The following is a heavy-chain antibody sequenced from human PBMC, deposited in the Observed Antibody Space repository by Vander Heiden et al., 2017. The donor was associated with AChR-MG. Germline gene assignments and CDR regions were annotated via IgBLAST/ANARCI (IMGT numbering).Heavy chain of an antibody. D-gene: IGHD6-13*01. CDR1: GFTFSDYY. CDR3: ARPISGSSWDFDS. V-gene: IGHV3-11*01. CDR2: ISNSATTI. J-gene: IGHJ5*01. Sequence: QVQLVESGGDLVKPGGSLRLSCAASGFTFSDYYMSWIRQAPGKGLEWVSYISNSATTIYYADSVKGRFTIARDNAKNSLYLQMNSLRAEDTAVYYCARPISGSSWDFDSWGQGTLVTVSS.